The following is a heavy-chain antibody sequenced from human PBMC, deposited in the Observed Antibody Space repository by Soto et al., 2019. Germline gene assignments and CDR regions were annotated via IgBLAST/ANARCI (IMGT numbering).Heavy chain of an antibody. J-gene: IGHJ6*03. CDR2: ISGSGGTT. D-gene: IGHD2-2*01. Sequence: GESLKISCAASGLSFSNYAMTWVRQAPGKGLEWVSGISGSGGTTFYAVSVEGRFAISRDNSKNTLYLQMNSLRAEDTALYYCALRYCSRTTCPPLNSYFYMDVWGKGTTVTVSS. CDR3: ALRYCSRTTCPPLNSYFYMDV. V-gene: IGHV3-23*01. CDR1: GLSFSNYA.